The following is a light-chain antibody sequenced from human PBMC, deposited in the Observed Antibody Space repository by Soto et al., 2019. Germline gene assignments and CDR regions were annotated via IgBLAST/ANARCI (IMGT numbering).Light chain of an antibody. CDR1: QDISNY. CDR2: ATS. J-gene: IGKJ1*01. Sequence: DIQLTQSPSFLSASVGDRVTITCRASQDISNYLAWYQQKPGKAPKFLIYATSTLQSGVPSRFRGSGSGTGFTLTISSLQPEDFATYYCQQANNFPWTFGRGTKVDIK. V-gene: IGKV1-9*01. CDR3: QQANNFPWT.